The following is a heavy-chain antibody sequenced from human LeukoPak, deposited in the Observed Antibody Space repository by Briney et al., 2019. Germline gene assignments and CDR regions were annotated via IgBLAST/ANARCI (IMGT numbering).Heavy chain of an antibody. CDR1: GYTFTSYY. CDR3: ARAATPYSSSIIGGPFDP. J-gene: IGHJ5*02. D-gene: IGHD6-6*01. CDR2: INPSGGST. V-gene: IGHV1-46*03. Sequence: ASVKVSWKASGYTFTSYYMHWVRQALGQGLEWMGIINPSGGSTSYAQKFQGRVTMTRDTSTSTVYMELSSLRSEDTAVYYCARAATPYSSSIIGGPFDPWGQGTLVTVSS.